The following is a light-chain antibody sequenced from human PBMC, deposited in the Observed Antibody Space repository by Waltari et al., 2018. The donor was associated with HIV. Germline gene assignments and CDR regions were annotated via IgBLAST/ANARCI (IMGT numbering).Light chain of an antibody. Sequence: SVLTQPPSAPAPPGQQVTISRSGTRSNIGSNSVFWYQQLPGAAPNLLIYRDTQRPSGGPDRFSGSKSGTSASLAISGLRSEDEAVYSCATWDDSLNGVLFGGGTNLNVL. V-gene: IGLV1-47*01. CDR1: RSNIGSNS. J-gene: IGLJ2*01. CDR2: RDT. CDR3: ATWDDSLNGVL.